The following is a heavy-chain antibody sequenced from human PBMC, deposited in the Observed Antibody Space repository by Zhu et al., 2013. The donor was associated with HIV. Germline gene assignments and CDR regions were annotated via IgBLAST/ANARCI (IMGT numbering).Heavy chain of an antibody. CDR1: GYTFTAYF. D-gene: IGHD3-10*01. V-gene: IGHV1-2*02. CDR2: INPDGGGT. Sequence: QVQLVQSGAEVKKPGASVKVSCQASGYTFTAYFMHWVRQAPGQGLEWMGWINPDGGGTNYEQKFQGRVTMTRDTSTSTAYMELSGLKSDDSAVYYCARDRAPARAYDVWGQGTTVTVSS. J-gene: IGHJ3*01. CDR3: ARDRAPARAYDV.